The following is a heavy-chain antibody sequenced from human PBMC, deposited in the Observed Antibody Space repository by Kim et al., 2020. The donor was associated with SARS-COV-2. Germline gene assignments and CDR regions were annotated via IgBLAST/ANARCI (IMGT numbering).Heavy chain of an antibody. D-gene: IGHD5-12*01. Sequence: GGSLRLSCAASGFTFSSYAMHWVRQAPGKGLEWVAVISYDGSNKYYADSVKGRFTISRDNSKNTLYLQMNSLRAEDTAVYYCARDGRGYSGYDPGDYFDYWGQGTLVTVSS. J-gene: IGHJ4*02. CDR1: GFTFSSYA. CDR2: ISYDGSNK. V-gene: IGHV3-30*04. CDR3: ARDGRGYSGYDPGDYFDY.